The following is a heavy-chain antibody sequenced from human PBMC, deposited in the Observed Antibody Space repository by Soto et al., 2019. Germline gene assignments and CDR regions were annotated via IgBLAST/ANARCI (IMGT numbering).Heavy chain of an antibody. D-gene: IGHD3-10*01. CDR3: AREYYGSGSYYRFNWFDP. V-gene: IGHV3-33*08. Sequence: GGSLRLSCAASGFTFSSYAMRWVRQAPGKGLEWVAVIWYDGSNSYNADSVKGRFTISRDNSRNTLYMQMNSLRAADTAVYYCAREYYGSGSYYRFNWFDPWGQGTLVTVSS. CDR2: IWYDGSNS. CDR1: GFTFSSYA. J-gene: IGHJ5*02.